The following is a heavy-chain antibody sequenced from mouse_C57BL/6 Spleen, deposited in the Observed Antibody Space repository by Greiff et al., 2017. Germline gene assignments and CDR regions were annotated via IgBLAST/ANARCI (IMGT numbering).Heavy chain of an antibody. CDR3: ARSIYQDAMDY. V-gene: IGHV1-69*01. CDR2: IDPSYSYT. D-gene: IGHD2-1*01. J-gene: IGHJ4*01. Sequence: VQLQQPGAELVMPGASVKLSCKASGYTFTSYWMHWVKQRPGQGLEWIGEIDPSYSYTNYNQKFKGKSTLTVDKSSSPAYMQLRSLTSEDSAVYYCARSIYQDAMDYWGQGTSVTVSS. CDR1: GYTFTSYW.